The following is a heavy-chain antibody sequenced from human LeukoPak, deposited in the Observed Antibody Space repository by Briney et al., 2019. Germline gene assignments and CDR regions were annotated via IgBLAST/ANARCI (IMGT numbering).Heavy chain of an antibody. CDR2: MSFDGNNK. J-gene: IGHJ4*02. CDR1: GFSLSSCG. Sequence: GGSLRLSCAASGFSLSSCGMHWVRQAPGKGLEWEVFMSFDGNNKYYADSVKGRFTISRDSSKNTLYLQMNSLRAEDTAVYYCAKDPLQYGSGSYYFDYWGQGTLVTVSS. CDR3: AKDPLQYGSGSYYFDY. D-gene: IGHD3-10*01. V-gene: IGHV3-30*02.